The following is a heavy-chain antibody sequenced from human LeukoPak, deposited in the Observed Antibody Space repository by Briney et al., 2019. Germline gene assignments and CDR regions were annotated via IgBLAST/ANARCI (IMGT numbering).Heavy chain of an antibody. Sequence: ASVKVSCKVSGYTLTELSMHWVRQAPGKGLEWMGGFDPEDGETIYAQKFQGRVTMTEDTSTDTAYMELSSLRSEDTAVYYCATVAALGYYDSRLAFDIWGQGTMVTVSS. CDR1: GYTLTELS. J-gene: IGHJ3*02. CDR3: ATVAALGYYDSRLAFDI. V-gene: IGHV1-24*01. CDR2: FDPEDGET. D-gene: IGHD3-22*01.